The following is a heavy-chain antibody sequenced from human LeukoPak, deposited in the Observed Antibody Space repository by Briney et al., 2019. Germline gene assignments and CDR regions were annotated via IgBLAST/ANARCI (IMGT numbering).Heavy chain of an antibody. CDR1: GFTVSSNY. D-gene: IGHD6-19*01. Sequence: GGSLRLSCAASGFTVSSNYMSWVRQAPGKGLEWVSVIYSGGSTYYADSVKGRFTISRDNSKNTLYLQMSSLGVEDTAVYYCARGTAVAARFDYWGQGTLVTVSS. V-gene: IGHV3-53*01. CDR3: ARGTAVAARFDY. J-gene: IGHJ4*02. CDR2: IYSGGST.